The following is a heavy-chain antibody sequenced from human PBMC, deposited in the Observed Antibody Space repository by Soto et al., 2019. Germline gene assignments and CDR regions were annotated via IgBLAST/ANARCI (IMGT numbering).Heavy chain of an antibody. J-gene: IGHJ5*02. V-gene: IGHV3-23*01. Sequence: EVQLLESGGGLVQPGGSLRLSCAGSGFTFSSYAMSWVRQAPGKGLEWVSGISDSDGSTYYADSVKGRFTISRDNSKNTLYLQENRLRAEDTAVYYCAEGQIGGNGMGLFDPWGQGTLVTVSS. CDR1: GFTFSSYA. D-gene: IGHD3-16*01. CDR2: ISDSDGST. CDR3: AEGQIGGNGMGLFDP.